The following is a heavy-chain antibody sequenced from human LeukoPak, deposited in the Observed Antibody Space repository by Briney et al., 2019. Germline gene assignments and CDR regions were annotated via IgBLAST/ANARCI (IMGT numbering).Heavy chain of an antibody. Sequence: GGSLTHSCVATGFTFIQYGMHWVRPVRGKGLEWVTILYHDGTNKYYVDSVRGRFTISRENSKNTLYLQRNSLRAEDTAVYYCAKSDTGLVEPYYYYGMDVWGQGTTVIVSS. CDR2: LYHDGTNK. J-gene: IGHJ6*02. D-gene: IGHD5-18*01. CDR1: GFTFIQYG. V-gene: IGHV3-30*18. CDR3: AKSDTGLVEPYYYYGMDV.